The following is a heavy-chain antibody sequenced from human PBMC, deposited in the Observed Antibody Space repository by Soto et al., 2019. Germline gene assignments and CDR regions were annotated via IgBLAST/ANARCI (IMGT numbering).Heavy chain of an antibody. Sequence: QVRLVQSGAEVKKPGASVKVSCKTYGYDFTNYGINWVRQAPGQGLEWMGWISAYNGNIVYAQNFRGRATLTTDTSTGSAYMEQRSLRSDDTAVSSCARGHDILPGWKFTFWGQATLVTVSS. J-gene: IGHJ4*02. CDR1: GYDFTNYG. V-gene: IGHV1-18*01. CDR3: ARGHDILPGWKFTF. D-gene: IGHD3-9*01. CDR2: ISAYNGNI.